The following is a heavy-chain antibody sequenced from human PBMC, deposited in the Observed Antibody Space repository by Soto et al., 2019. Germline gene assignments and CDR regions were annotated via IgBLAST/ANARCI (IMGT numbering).Heavy chain of an antibody. V-gene: IGHV3-23*01. CDR2: IFGSGAPT. CDR1: GFTFSHYA. CDR3: TREASSWGFAFDL. D-gene: IGHD3-16*01. J-gene: IGHJ3*01. Sequence: EVQLLESRGGLVQPGGSLRLSCAASGFTFSHYAMSWVRQAPGKGLQWVSTIFGSGAPTHYADSVKGRFGISRDNSNNMLFLEMNSLTDEDTAVYYCTREASSWGFAFDLWGQGTRVAVSS.